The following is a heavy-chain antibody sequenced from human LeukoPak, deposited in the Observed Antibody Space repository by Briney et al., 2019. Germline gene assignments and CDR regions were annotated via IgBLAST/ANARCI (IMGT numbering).Heavy chain of an antibody. CDR2: ISGSGGST. Sequence: PGGSLRLSCAASGFTFSSYAMSWVRQAPGKGLEWVSAISGSGGSTYYADSVKGRFTISRDNSKNTLYLQMNSLRAEDTAVYYCAKDSFRGVIITSWDFWGQGTLVTVSS. CDR1: GFTFSSYA. CDR3: AKDSFRGVIITSWDF. V-gene: IGHV3-23*01. J-gene: IGHJ4*02. D-gene: IGHD3-10*01.